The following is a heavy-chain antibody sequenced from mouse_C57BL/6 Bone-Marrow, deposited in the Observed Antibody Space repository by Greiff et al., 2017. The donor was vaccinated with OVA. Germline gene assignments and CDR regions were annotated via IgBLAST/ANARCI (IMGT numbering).Heavy chain of an antibody. D-gene: IGHD2-4*01. CDR1: GFTFSDYG. V-gene: IGHV5-17*01. CDR2: ISSGSSTI. J-gene: IGHJ2*01. CDR3: ARSDYDYFDY. Sequence: VQLKESGGGLVKPGGSLKLSCAASGFTFSDYGMHWVRQAPEKGLEWVAYISSGSSTIYYADTVKGRFTISRDNAKNTLFRQMTSLRSEDTAMYYCARSDYDYFDYWGQGTTLTVSS.